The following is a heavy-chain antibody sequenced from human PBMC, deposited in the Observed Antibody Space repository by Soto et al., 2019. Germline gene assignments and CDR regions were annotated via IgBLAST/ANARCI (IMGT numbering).Heavy chain of an antibody. CDR3: ARVLGSAGASYYFDY. V-gene: IGHV4-59*01. Sequence: SENLSLTCTVSGGSISSYYWSWIRQHPGKGLEWIGYIYYSGSTNYNPSLKSRVTISVDTSKNQFSLKLSSVTAADTAVYYCARVLGSAGASYYFDYWGQGTLVTVSS. CDR1: GGSISSYY. J-gene: IGHJ4*02. D-gene: IGHD6-13*01. CDR2: IYYSGST.